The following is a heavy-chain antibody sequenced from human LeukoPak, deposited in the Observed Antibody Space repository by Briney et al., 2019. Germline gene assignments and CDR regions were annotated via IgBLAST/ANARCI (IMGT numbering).Heavy chain of an antibody. Sequence: SETLSLTCTVSGGSISSYYWSWIRQPPGKGLEWIGYIYYSGSTNYNPSFKSRVTISVDTSKNQFSLKLSSVTAADTAVYYCARGIIYSSDAFDIWGQGTMVTVSS. V-gene: IGHV4-59*01. J-gene: IGHJ3*02. CDR2: IYYSGST. CDR1: GGSISSYY. CDR3: ARGIIYSSDAFDI. D-gene: IGHD6-13*01.